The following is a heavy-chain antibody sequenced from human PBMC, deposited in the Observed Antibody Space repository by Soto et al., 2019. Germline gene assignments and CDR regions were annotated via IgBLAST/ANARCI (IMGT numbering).Heavy chain of an antibody. J-gene: IGHJ3*02. Sequence: PSETLSLNCTGWGGSVTTYYWTWIRQPPGKGLEWIGFTSHSGSTNYTPSLKSRVTMSVDTSKNQFSLKLNPVTAADTAVYYCVTGSGSSTSDAFDIWDRGTMVT. D-gene: IGHD3-10*01. V-gene: IGHV4-59*02. CDR3: VTGSGSSTSDAFDI. CDR1: GGSVTTYY. CDR2: TSHSGST.